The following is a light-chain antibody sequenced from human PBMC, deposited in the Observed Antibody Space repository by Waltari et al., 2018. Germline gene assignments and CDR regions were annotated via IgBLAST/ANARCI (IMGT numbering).Light chain of an antibody. J-gene: IGLJ3*02. CDR2: DVT. CDR1: SSDVSDFNF. CDR3: CSYAGSHTKWV. V-gene: IGLV2-11*01. Sequence: QSALTQPRSVSGSPGQSVTISCTGISSDVSDFNFVSWYQHHPGKAPKLLIYDVTKRPSGVPDRLSGSKAGNTASLTISGLQAEDEADYYCCSYAGSHTKWVFGGGTKLTVL.